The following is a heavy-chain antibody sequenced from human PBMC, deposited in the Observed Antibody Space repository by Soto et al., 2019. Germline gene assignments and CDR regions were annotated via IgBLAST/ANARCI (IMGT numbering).Heavy chain of an antibody. J-gene: IGHJ6*03. CDR3: ARDHYDYIWGSYCSYYMDV. CDR2: IWYDGSNK. Sequence: QVQLVESGGGVVQPGRSLRLSCAASGFTFSSYGMHWVRQAPGKGLEWVAVIWYDGSNKYYADSVKGRFTISRDNSKNTLYLQMNSLRAEDTAVYYCARDHYDYIWGSYCSYYMDVWGKGTTVTVSS. CDR1: GFTFSSYG. D-gene: IGHD3-16*01. V-gene: IGHV3-33*01.